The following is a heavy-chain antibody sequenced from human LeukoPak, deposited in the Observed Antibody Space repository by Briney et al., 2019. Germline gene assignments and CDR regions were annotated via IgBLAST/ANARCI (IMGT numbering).Heavy chain of an antibody. V-gene: IGHV3-33*01. J-gene: IGHJ4*02. Sequence: GGSLRLSCAASGFTFSTYGMHWVRQAPGKGLEWVAAVWSDGSNKNYADSVKGRITISRDNSKNTVYLQMNSLRADDTAVYYCARDQGFCTSTSCYSVGGYFDYWGQGTLVTVSS. CDR3: ARDQGFCTSTSCYSVGGYFDY. CDR1: GFTFSTYG. D-gene: IGHD2-2*02. CDR2: VWSDGSNK.